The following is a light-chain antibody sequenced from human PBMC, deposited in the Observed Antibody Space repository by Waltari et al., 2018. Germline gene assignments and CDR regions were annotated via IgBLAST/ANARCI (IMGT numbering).Light chain of an antibody. J-gene: IGKJ1*01. Sequence: DIQMTQSPPTLSASVGDRVTITCRASQSINSWLAWYQQKPGKAPNLLIYKASSLESGVPSRFSGSASGTEFTLTISSLQPDDFATYYCQQYNNYPWTFGQGTKVEI. V-gene: IGKV1-5*03. CDR2: KAS. CDR1: QSINSW. CDR3: QQYNNYPWT.